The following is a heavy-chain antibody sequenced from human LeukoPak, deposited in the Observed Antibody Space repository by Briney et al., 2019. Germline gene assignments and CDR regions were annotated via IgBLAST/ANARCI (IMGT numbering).Heavy chain of an antibody. CDR2: IRSKAYGGTT. J-gene: IGHJ5*02. V-gene: IGHV3-49*04. D-gene: IGHD2-2*01. CDR3: TRVYGRGYQLLFGFLDP. Sequence: GRSLRLSYRASVFTLGDYAMSWVRQAPGKGREWVGFIRSKAYGGTTEYAASVKGRFTISRDDSKSIAYLQMNSLKTEDTAVYYCTRVYGRGYQLLFGFLDPWGQGTLVTVSS. CDR1: VFTLGDYA.